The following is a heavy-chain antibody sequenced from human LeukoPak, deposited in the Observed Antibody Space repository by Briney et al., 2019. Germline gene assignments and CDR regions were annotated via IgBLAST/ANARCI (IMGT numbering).Heavy chain of an antibody. CDR3: ATAGGDGSRMGFDP. CDR1: GFTFSSYG. Sequence: PGRSLRLSCAASGFTFSSYGMHWVRQAPGKGLEWVAVISYDGSNKYYADSVKGRFTISRDNTRSTLYLQMHSLRAEDTAVYYCATAGGDGSRMGFDPWGQGTLVTVSS. D-gene: IGHD2-15*01. CDR2: ISYDGSNK. V-gene: IGHV3-30*03. J-gene: IGHJ5*02.